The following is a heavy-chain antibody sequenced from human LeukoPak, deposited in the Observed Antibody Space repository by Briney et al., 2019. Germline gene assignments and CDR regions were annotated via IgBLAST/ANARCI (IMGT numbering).Heavy chain of an antibody. CDR1: GYTFTDYF. D-gene: IGHD1-26*01. V-gene: IGHV1-2*02. J-gene: IGHJ4*02. CDR2: INPNSGAT. CDR3: AREGWEPHFDS. Sequence: ASVKVSCKTSGYTFTDYFIHWVRQAPGQGLEWMGWINPNSGATNYERKFQDRVTMNTDTSITTGYMELTRLTSDDTAVYYCAREGWEPHFDSWAQGSLVIVTS.